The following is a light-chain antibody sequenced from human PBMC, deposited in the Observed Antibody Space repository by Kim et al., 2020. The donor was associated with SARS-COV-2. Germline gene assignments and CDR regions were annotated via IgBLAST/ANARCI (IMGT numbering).Light chain of an antibody. CDR2: GAS. V-gene: IGKV3-20*01. CDR3: QQYGSSPFMYS. Sequence: PGDRATLSCWASQSVSSSYLACYQQKPGQAPRPLIYGASSRATGIPDMFSGSGSGTDFTLTISRLEPEDCAVYYCQQYGSSPFMYSFGQGTKLEI. CDR1: QSVSSSY. J-gene: IGKJ2*03.